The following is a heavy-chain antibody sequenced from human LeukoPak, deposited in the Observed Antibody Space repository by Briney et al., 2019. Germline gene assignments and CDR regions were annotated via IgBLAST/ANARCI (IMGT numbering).Heavy chain of an antibody. D-gene: IGHD3-16*01. CDR1: GFTFSNLW. CDR3: ARGGGLDV. Sequence: GGSLRLSCAASGFTFSNLWMSWVRQAPGKGLEWVASINHNGNVNYYVDSVKGRFTISRDNAKNSLYLQMSNLRAEDTAVYFCARGGGLDVWGQGATVTVSS. CDR2: INHNGNVN. V-gene: IGHV3-7*03. J-gene: IGHJ6*02.